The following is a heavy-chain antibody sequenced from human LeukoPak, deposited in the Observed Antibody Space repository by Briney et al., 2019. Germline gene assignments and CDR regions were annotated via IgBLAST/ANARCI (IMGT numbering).Heavy chain of an antibody. J-gene: IGHJ4*02. CDR3: ARGLITAAAGTVADY. CDR2: INHSGST. V-gene: IGHV4-34*01. CDR1: GGSFSGYY. D-gene: IGHD6-13*01. Sequence: SETLSLTCAVCGGSFSGYYWSWIRQPPGKGLEWIGEINHSGSTNYNPSLKSRVTISVDTSKNQFSLKLSSVTAADTAVYYCARGLITAAAGTVADYWGQGTLVTVSS.